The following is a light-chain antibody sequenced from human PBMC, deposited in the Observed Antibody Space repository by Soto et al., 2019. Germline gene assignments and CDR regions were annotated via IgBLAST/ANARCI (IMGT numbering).Light chain of an antibody. CDR3: SSFTCSDTLV. Sequence: QSALTQPASVSESPAQSITISCAGTSSDIGGYKYVSWYQQHPDKAPKLMIYGVTNRPSGVSDRFSGSKSGNTASLTISGLQADYEAEYYCSSFTCSDTLVFGTGTKVTVL. CDR2: GVT. V-gene: IGLV2-14*01. J-gene: IGLJ1*01. CDR1: SSDIGGYKY.